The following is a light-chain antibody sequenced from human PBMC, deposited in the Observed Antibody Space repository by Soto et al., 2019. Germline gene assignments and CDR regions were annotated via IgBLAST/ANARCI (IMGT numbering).Light chain of an antibody. CDR2: SAS. CDR3: QQYYYWPLT. Sequence: EILMTQSPATLSISPGEGATLSCRASQGVGRSVAWYQQTPGQSPRLLIYSASTKASGVPAKFSGNEYGTEFTLTISILQSEDFAVYSCQQYYYWPLTFGGGTKVDIK. V-gene: IGKV3-15*01. J-gene: IGKJ4*01. CDR1: QGVGRS.